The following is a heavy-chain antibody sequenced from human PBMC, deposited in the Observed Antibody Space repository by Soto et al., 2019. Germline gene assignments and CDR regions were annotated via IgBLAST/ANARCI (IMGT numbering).Heavy chain of an antibody. CDR1: GGTFSSYT. Sequence: GASVKVSCKASGGTFSSYTISWVRQAPGQGLEGMGRISPILGIANYAQKFQGRVTITADKSTSTAYMELSSLRSEDTPVYYCARAPLGCGGDCYFDYWG. J-gene: IGHJ4*03. CDR3: ARAPLGCGGDCYFDY. V-gene: IGHV1-69*02. CDR2: ISPILGIA. D-gene: IGHD2-21*02.